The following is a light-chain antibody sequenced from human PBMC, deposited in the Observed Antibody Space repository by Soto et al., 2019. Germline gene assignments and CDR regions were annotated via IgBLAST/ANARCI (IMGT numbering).Light chain of an antibody. V-gene: IGKV3-20*01. CDR1: QSVRSSY. CDR3: QQYGSSPSWT. Sequence: EIVMTQSPATLSVSPGESATLSCRASQSVRSSYLAWYQQKPGQAPRPLIYGASSRATVIPDRFSGSGSGTDFTLTISRLEPEDFAVYYCQQYGSSPSWTFGQGTKV. CDR2: GAS. J-gene: IGKJ1*01.